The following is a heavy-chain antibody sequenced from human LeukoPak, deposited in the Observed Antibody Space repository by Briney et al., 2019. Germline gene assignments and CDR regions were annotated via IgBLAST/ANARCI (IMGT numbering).Heavy chain of an antibody. CDR3: AHTVTGYYTADY. CDR2: IYWNDDK. D-gene: IGHD3-9*01. J-gene: IGHJ4*02. Sequence: SGPTLVKPTQTLTLTCTFSGFSLSTSGVGVGWIRQPPGKALEWLALIYWNDDKRFSPYLKSRLSITKDTSKNQVVLTMTKMDPVDTATYYCAHTVTGYYTADYWGQGTLVTVSS. V-gene: IGHV2-5*01. CDR1: GFSLSTSGVG.